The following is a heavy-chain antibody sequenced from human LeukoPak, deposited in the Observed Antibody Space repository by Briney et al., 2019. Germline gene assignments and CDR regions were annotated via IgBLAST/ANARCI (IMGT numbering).Heavy chain of an antibody. Sequence: PGGSLRLSCAASGFTFSSYWMSWVRQAPGKGLGWVANIKQDGSEKYYVDSVKGRFTISRDNAKNSLYLQMNSLRAEDTAVYYWARAISYYYDSSDWFDPWGQGTLVTVSS. D-gene: IGHD3-22*01. J-gene: IGHJ5*02. CDR2: IKQDGSEK. CDR3: ARAISYYYDSSDWFDP. V-gene: IGHV3-7*01. CDR1: GFTFSSYW.